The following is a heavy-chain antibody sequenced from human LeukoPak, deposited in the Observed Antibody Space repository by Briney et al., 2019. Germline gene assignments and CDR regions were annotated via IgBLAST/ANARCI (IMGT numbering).Heavy chain of an antibody. CDR1: GYTFTGYY. J-gene: IGHJ4*02. V-gene: IGHV1-2*02. Sequence: ASVKVSCKASGYTFTGYYMHWVRQAPGQGLEWMGWINLKSGGTNYAQKFQGRVTMTRDTSISTAYMELSRLRSDDTAVYYCARSPHILTGENFDYWGQGTLVTVSS. CDR3: ARSPHILTGENFDY. D-gene: IGHD3-9*01. CDR2: INLKSGGT.